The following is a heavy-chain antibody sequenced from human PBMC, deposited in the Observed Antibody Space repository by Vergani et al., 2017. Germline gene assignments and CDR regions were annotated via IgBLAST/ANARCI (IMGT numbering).Heavy chain of an antibody. D-gene: IGHD3-10*01. CDR2: VSWNSAKI. J-gene: IGHJ4*02. CDR3: ARDRASWFGNLYRPGPVDY. CDR1: GFTFDDYA. Sequence: EVQLVESGGGLVQPGGSLRLSCAASGFTFDDYAMHWVRQAPGKGLEWVSSVSWNSAKINYADSVKGRFTMSRDSARNSLYLQMNSLRVEDTALYYCARDRASWFGNLYRPGPVDYWGQGTLVTVSS. V-gene: IGHV3-9*01.